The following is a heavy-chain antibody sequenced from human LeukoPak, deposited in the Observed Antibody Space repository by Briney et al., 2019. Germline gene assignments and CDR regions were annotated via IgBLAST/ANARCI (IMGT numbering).Heavy chain of an antibody. J-gene: IGHJ4*02. Sequence: PGGSLRLSCAASGFTFSNAWMSWVRQAPGKGLEWVGRIKSKTDGGTTDYAAPVKGRFTISRDDSKNTLYLQMNSLKTEDTAVYYCTTDYDILTPFDYWGQGTLVTVSS. V-gene: IGHV3-15*01. CDR2: IKSKTDGGTT. CDR1: GFTFSNAW. CDR3: TTDYDILTPFDY. D-gene: IGHD3-9*01.